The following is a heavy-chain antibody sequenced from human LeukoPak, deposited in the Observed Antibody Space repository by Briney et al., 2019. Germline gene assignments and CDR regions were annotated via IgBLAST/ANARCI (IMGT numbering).Heavy chain of an antibody. CDR1: GYSISSDYY. V-gene: IGHV4-38-2*02. Sequence: SETLSLTCSVSGYSISSDYYWGWIRQPPGKGLEWIGTIYHSGSTYYSPSLKSRVTISVDTSKNQFSLKLSSVTAADTAIYYCATAANMYYFDYWAREPWSPSPQ. CDR3: ATAANMYYFDY. CDR2: IYHSGST. J-gene: IGHJ4*02.